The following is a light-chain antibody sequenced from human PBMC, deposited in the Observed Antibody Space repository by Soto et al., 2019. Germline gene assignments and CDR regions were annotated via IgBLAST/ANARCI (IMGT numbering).Light chain of an antibody. CDR1: QSVRTF. CDR3: QQRSNWPPIT. J-gene: IGKJ5*01. Sequence: EIVLTQSPATLSLSPGDRATLACRASQSVRTFLAWYQQKPVQAPRLLIYDASNRATGVPARFSGSGSGTDFTLTISSLEPEDFAVYFCQQRSNWPPITFGQGTRLEI. CDR2: DAS. V-gene: IGKV3-11*01.